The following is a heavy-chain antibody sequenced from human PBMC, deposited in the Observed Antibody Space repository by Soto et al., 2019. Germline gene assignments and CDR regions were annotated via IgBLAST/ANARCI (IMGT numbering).Heavy chain of an antibody. CDR2: MSSGSHTI. J-gene: IGHJ4*02. Sequence: GGSLRLSCAASGFIFSDYYMGWIRQAPGKGLEWVSYMSSGSHTIYYADSVKGRFTISWDNAKNSLYLQMNSLRVEDTAVYYCARGAEGPYSWGQGTLVTVSS. V-gene: IGHV3-11*01. CDR3: ARGAEGPYS. CDR1: GFIFSDYY.